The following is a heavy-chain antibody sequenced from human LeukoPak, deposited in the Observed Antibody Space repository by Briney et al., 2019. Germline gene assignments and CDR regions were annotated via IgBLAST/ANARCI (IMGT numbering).Heavy chain of an antibody. D-gene: IGHD2/OR15-2a*01. CDR1: GFTFSSYA. CDR2: ISYDGSNK. Sequence: GGSLRLSCAASGFTFSSYAMHCVHQAPGKGLEWVAVISYDGSNKYYADSVKGRFTISRDNSKNTLYLQMNSLRAEDTAVYYCARGPERTGVSTRYYYDMDVWGQGTTVTVSS. V-gene: IGHV3-30-3*01. J-gene: IGHJ6*02. CDR3: ARGPERTGVSTRYYYDMDV.